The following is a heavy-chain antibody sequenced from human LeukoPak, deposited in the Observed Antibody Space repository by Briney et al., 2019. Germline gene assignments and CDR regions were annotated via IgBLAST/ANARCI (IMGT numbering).Heavy chain of an antibody. J-gene: IGHJ4*02. D-gene: IGHD6-13*01. CDR3: TTLAPAAHFDY. CDR1: GGTFSSYA. CDR2: IIPIFGTA. V-gene: IGHV1-69*05. Sequence: GASVKVSCKASGGTFSSYAISWVRQAPGQGLEWMGRIIPIFGTANYAQKFQGRVTITTDESTSTAYMELSSLRSEDTAVYYCTTLAPAAHFDYWGQGTLVTVSS.